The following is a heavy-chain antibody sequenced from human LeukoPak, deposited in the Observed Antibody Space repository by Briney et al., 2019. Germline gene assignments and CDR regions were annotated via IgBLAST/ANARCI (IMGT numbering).Heavy chain of an antibody. D-gene: IGHD1-26*01. CDR1: GFRFDDHA. V-gene: IGHV3-9*01. CDR2: ISWNSLSI. Sequence: PGRSLRLSCAASGFRFDDHAMHWVRQAPGKGLEWVSGISWNSLSIAYADSVKGRFTISRDNAKNSLYLQMNSLRAEDTAVYYCAMEGYSGNYPAYWGQGTLVTVSS. CDR3: AMEGYSGNYPAY. J-gene: IGHJ4*02.